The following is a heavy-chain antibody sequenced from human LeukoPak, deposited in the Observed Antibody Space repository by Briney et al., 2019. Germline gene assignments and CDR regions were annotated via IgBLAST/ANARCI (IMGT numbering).Heavy chain of an antibody. V-gene: IGHV3-30*04. CDR2: ISYDGSNK. Sequence: GGSLRLSCAASGFTFSSYAMDWVRQAPGKGLEWVAVISYDGSNKYYADSVKGRFTISRDNAKNLLYLQMDSLRVEDTAIYYCARDPRTVRIWGQGTLVTVSS. CDR3: ARDPRTVRI. J-gene: IGHJ4*02. CDR1: GFTFSSYA. D-gene: IGHD1-1*01.